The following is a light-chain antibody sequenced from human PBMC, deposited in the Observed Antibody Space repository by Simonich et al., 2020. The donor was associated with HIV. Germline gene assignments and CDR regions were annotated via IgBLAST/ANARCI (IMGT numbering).Light chain of an antibody. Sequence: DIVMTQSPDSLAVSLGERATINCKSSQSVLYSSNNKTYLAWYQQKPGQPPKLLIYWASTRESGVPDRFSGSGSGTDFTLTISSLQAEDVAVYYCQQYYITPHTFGQGTKVEIK. CDR3: QQYYITPHT. J-gene: IGKJ1*01. V-gene: IGKV4-1*01. CDR2: WAS. CDR1: QSVLYSSNNKTY.